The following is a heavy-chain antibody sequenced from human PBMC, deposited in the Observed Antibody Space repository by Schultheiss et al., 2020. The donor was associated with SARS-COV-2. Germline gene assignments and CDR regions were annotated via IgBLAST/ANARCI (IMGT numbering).Heavy chain of an antibody. Sequence: GESLKISCEASGFTFSSYTMNWVRQAPGEGLEWVSSISSSSGYVYYADSVKGWFTISRDNAENSLYLQMNSLRVEDTAVYYCARGNYSNSAYYYSAMDVWGQGTTVTVSS. V-gene: IGHV3-21*01. CDR1: GFTFSSYT. CDR3: ARGNYSNSAYYYSAMDV. CDR2: ISSSSGYV. J-gene: IGHJ6*02. D-gene: IGHD4-11*01.